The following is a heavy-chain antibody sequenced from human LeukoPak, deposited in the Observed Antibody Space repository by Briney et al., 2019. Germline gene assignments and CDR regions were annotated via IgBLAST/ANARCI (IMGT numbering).Heavy chain of an antibody. CDR2: INPNSGGT. D-gene: IGHD2-2*02. Sequence: ASVKVSCKASGYTFTGYYMHWVRQAPGQGLEWMGWINPNSGGTNYAQKFQGRVTMTRDTSISTAYMELSRLRSDDTAVYYCATHCSSTSRYRSALDYWGQGTLVTVSS. V-gene: IGHV1-2*02. J-gene: IGHJ4*02. CDR1: GYTFTGYY. CDR3: ATHCSSTSRYRSALDY.